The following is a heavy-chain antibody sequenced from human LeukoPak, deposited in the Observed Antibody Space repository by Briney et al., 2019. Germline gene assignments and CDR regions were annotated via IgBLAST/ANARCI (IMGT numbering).Heavy chain of an antibody. J-gene: IGHJ4*02. CDR3: ARVEDYDILTGFDY. D-gene: IGHD3-9*01. CDR2: IKQDGSEK. CDR1: GFTFSSYW. Sequence: AGGSLRLSCAASGFTFSSYWMSWVRQAPGKGLEWVANIKQDGSEKYCVDSVKGRFTISRDNAKNSLYLQMNSLRAEDTAVYYCARVEDYDILTGFDYWGQGTLVTVSS. V-gene: IGHV3-7*01.